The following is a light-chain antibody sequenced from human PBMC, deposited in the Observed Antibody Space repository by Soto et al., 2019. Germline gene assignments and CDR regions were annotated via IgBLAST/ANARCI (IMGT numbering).Light chain of an antibody. J-gene: IGLJ1*01. CDR2: DVS. CDR1: SSDVGGYNY. V-gene: IGLV2-14*01. Sequence: QSVLTQPASVSGSPGQSITISCTGTSSDVGGYNYVSWYQQHPGKAPKLMIYDVSNRPSGVSNRFSGSKSGNTASLTISGLQAEGEADYYCSSYTSSSTFGVFGTGTKVTVL. CDR3: SSYTSSSTFGV.